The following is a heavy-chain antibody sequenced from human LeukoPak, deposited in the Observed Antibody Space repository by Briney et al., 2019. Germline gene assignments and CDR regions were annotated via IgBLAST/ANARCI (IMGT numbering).Heavy chain of an antibody. V-gene: IGHV1-18*01. CDR3: ARFLAYGSGSYKYYYDSSGYYYSDY. J-gene: IGHJ4*02. D-gene: IGHD3-22*01. Sequence: ASVKVSCKASGGTFSSYAISWVRQAPGQGLEWMGWISAYNGNTNYAQKLQGRVTMTTDTSTSTAYMELRSLRSDDTAMYYCARFLAYGSGSYKYYYDSSGYYYSDYWGQGTLVTVSS. CDR2: ISAYNGNT. CDR1: GGTFSSYA.